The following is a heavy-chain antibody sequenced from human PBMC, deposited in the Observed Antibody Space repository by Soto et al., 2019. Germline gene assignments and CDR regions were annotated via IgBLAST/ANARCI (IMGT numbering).Heavy chain of an antibody. CDR3: ARDVRDSSSWPRMQYNLFDP. CDR2: INSDGSST. V-gene: IGHV3-74*01. D-gene: IGHD6-13*01. CDR1: GFTFSSYW. Sequence: EVQLVESGGGLVQPGGSLRLSCAASGFTFSSYWMHWVRQAPWKGLVWVSRINSDGSSTSYADSVKGRFTISRDNAKNTLYLQMNSLRAEDTAVYYCARDVRDSSSWPRMQYNLFDPWGQGTLVTVSS. J-gene: IGHJ5*02.